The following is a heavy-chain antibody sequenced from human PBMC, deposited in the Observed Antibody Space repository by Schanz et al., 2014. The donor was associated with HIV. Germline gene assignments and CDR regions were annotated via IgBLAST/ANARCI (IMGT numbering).Heavy chain of an antibody. CDR1: GFTFSSYA. D-gene: IGHD2-15*01. CDR3: ALSRPSGYGGSWYFDL. V-gene: IGHV3-23*04. Sequence: EVQLVESGGGLVQPGRSLRLSCAASGFTFSSYAMSWVRQAPGKGLEWVSAISGSSITYSADSVKGRFTISRDNSKNTLYRQMNSLRAEDTAVYYCALSRPSGYGGSWYFDLWGRGTLVAVSS. J-gene: IGHJ2*01. CDR2: ISGSSIT.